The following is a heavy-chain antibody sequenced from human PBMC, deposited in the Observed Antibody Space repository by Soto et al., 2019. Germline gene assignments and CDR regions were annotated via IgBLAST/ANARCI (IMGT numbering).Heavy chain of an antibody. CDR3: ARGRYGDY. D-gene: IGHD1-1*01. Sequence: QVHLVQSGAEVKKPGASVKVSCKGSGYAFTTYGITWVRQAPGKGLEWMGWISAHNGNTNYAQKLQGRVTVTRDTSPSTAYMELRRLRSDDTAVYYCARGRYGDYWGQGALVTVSS. J-gene: IGHJ4*02. V-gene: IGHV1-18*01. CDR1: GYAFTTYG. CDR2: ISAHNGNT.